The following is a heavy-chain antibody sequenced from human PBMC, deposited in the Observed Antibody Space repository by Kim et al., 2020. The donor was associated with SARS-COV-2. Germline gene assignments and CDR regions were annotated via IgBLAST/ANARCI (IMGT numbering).Heavy chain of an antibody. D-gene: IGHD5-12*01. V-gene: IGHV3-23*01. CDR3: AKWRDGYNYVDY. J-gene: IGHJ4*02. Sequence: YYADSVKGRFTISRDNSKNTLYLQMNSLRAEDTAVYYCAKWRDGYNYVDYWGQGTLVTVSS.